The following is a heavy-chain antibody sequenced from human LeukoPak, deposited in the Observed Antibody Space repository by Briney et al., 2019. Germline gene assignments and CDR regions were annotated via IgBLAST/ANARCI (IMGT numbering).Heavy chain of an antibody. Sequence: GGSLRLSCAASGFTFSSYSMNWVRQAPGKGLEWVSYISSSSSTIYYADSVKGRFTISRDNAKNSLYLQMYSLRAEDTAVYYCARDHLYDFWSGYSGVYGMDVWGQGTTVTVSS. CDR3: ARDHLYDFWSGYSGVYGMDV. CDR1: GFTFSSYS. CDR2: ISSSSSTI. D-gene: IGHD3-3*01. J-gene: IGHJ6*02. V-gene: IGHV3-48*01.